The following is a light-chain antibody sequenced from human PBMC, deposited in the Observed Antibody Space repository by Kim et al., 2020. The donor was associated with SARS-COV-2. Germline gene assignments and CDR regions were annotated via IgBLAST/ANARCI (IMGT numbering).Light chain of an antibody. J-gene: IGKJ1*01. CDR1: QTISSN. CDR3: QQYNDWPWT. Sequence: EIVMTQSPATLSVSPGEGVTLSCRASQTISSNLGWYQQKPGQAPRLLIYGASTRATGVPARFSGSGSGTEFTLTISSLQSEDFAVYCWQQYNDWPWTFGQGTKLEI. V-gene: IGKV3-15*01. CDR2: GAS.